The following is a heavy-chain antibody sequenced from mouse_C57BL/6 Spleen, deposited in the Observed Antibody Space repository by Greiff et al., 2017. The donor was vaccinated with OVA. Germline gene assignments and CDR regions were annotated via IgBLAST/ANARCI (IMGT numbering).Heavy chain of an antibody. Sequence: VQLQQSGAELVRPGTSVKVSCKASGYAFTNYLIEWVKQRPGQGLEWIGVINPGSGGTNYNEKFKGKATLTADKSSSTAYMQLSSLTSEDSAVYFCARSGGYYAAYWGQGTLVTVSA. J-gene: IGHJ3*01. CDR1: GYAFTNYL. CDR2: INPGSGGT. D-gene: IGHD2-3*01. V-gene: IGHV1-54*01. CDR3: ARSGGYYAAY.